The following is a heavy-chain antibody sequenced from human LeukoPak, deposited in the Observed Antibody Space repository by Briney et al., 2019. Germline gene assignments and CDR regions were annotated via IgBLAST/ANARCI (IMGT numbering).Heavy chain of an antibody. V-gene: IGHV3-21*01. CDR2: ISSSSSYI. CDR3: ARDQKQWLADAFDI. Sequence: AGGSLRLSCAASGFTFSSYSMNWVRQAPGKGLEWVSSISSSSSYIYYADSVKGRFTISRDNAENSLYLQMNSLRAEDTAVYYCARDQKQWLADAFDIWGQGTMVTVSS. J-gene: IGHJ3*02. D-gene: IGHD6-19*01. CDR1: GFTFSSYS.